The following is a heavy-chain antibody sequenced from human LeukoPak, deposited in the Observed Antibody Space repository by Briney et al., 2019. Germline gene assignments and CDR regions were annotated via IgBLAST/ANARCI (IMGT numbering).Heavy chain of an antibody. J-gene: IGHJ4*02. Sequence: GGSLRLSCAASGFNLSIHGMGWVRRARGKGLEWVSNVRSGDGPRTYAESVKGRFTISRDNSKNTVSLQMNSLRVEDTAVYYCAKPLFGLKEDCNGYWGQGTLVTVSS. D-gene: IGHD2/OR15-2a*01. CDR1: GFNLSIHG. V-gene: IGHV3-23*01. CDR2: VRSGDGPR. CDR3: AKPLFGLKEDCNGY.